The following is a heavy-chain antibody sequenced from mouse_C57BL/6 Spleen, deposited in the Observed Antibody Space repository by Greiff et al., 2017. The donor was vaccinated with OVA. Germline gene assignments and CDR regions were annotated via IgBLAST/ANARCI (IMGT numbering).Heavy chain of an antibody. CDR3: ARHASGGYYYAMDY. CDR1: GFSLTSYG. J-gene: IGHJ4*01. CDR2: IWSDGST. V-gene: IGHV2-6-1*01. Sequence: VNVVESGPGLVAPSQSLSITCTVSGFSLTSYGVHWVRQPPGKGLEWLVVIWSDGSTTYNSALKSRLSISKDNSKSQVFLKMNSLQTDDTAMYYCARHASGGYYYAMDYWGQGTSVTVSS. D-gene: IGHD3-2*02.